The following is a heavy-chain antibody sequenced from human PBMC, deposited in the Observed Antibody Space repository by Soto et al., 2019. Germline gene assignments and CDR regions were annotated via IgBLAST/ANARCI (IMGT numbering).Heavy chain of an antibody. CDR3: AREGRGYSSSSRGYYYGMDV. J-gene: IGHJ6*02. V-gene: IGHV3-13*01. CDR2: IGTAGDT. Sequence: PGGSLRLSCAASGFTFSSYDMHWVRQATGKGLEWVSAIGTAGDTYYPGSVKGRFTISRENAKNSLYLQMNSLRAEDTAVYYCAREGRGYSSSSRGYYYGMDVWGQGTTVTVSS. CDR1: GFTFSSYD. D-gene: IGHD6-13*01.